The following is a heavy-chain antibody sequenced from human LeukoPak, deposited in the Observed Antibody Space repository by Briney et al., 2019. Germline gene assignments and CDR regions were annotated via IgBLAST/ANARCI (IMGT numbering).Heavy chain of an antibody. Sequence: GASVKVSCKASGYTFTSYYMHWVRQAPGQGLEWMGWINPNSGGTNYAQKFQGRVTMTRDTSISTAYMELSRLRSDDTAVYYCARAGYDILTGYYRGRSTDHSGYYYYMDVWGKGTTVTISS. CDR3: ARAGYDILTGYYRGRSTDHSGYYYYMDV. CDR2: INPNSGGT. V-gene: IGHV1-2*02. J-gene: IGHJ6*03. CDR1: GYTFTSYY. D-gene: IGHD3-9*01.